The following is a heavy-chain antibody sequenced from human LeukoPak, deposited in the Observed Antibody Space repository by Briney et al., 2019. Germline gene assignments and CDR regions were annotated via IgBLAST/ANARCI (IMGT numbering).Heavy chain of an antibody. Sequence: GGSLILSCAASGFTFSSYGMHWVRQAPGKGLEWVAVISYDGRNKHYPDSVKGRFTISRDISTDTLWLQMDSLRTEDTAVYYCAKGPLRGTAAAIDYWGQGTLVTVSS. D-gene: IGHD2-2*01. J-gene: IGHJ4*02. CDR1: GFTFSSYG. CDR3: AKGPLRGTAAAIDY. V-gene: IGHV3-30*18. CDR2: ISYDGRNK.